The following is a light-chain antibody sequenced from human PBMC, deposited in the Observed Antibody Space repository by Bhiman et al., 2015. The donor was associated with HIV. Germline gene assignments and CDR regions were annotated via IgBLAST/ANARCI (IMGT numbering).Light chain of an antibody. J-gene: IGLJ2*01. CDR1: SSNIGNNY. CDR2: DTD. CDR3: GAWDGSLSAVL. V-gene: IGLV1-51*01. Sequence: QSVLTQPPSVSAAPGQKVTISCSGSSSNIGNNYVSWYQQLPGAAPKLLIYDTDKRPSGIPDRFSGSKSGTSATLGITGLQTGDEADYYCGAWDGSLSAVLFGGGTKLTVL.